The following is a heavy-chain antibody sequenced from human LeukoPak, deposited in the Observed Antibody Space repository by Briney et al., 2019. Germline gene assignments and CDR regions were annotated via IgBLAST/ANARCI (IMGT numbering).Heavy chain of an antibody. Sequence: SETLSLTCTVSGGSTSSDYWSWIRQSPGKRLEWVGYVYNSGDTGKNPSLKSRVTILLDTSKNQCSLKLTSVSAADTAVYYCAGLKLGAYFDLWGRGTLVTVSS. CDR2: VYNSGDT. D-gene: IGHD3-16*01. J-gene: IGHJ2*01. V-gene: IGHV4-59*08. CDR3: AGLKLGAYFDL. CDR1: GGSTSSDY.